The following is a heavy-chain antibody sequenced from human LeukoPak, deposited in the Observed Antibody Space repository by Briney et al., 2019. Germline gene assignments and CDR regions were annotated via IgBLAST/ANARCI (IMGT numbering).Heavy chain of an antibody. CDR2: IYHSGST. D-gene: IGHD3-3*01. CDR3: ARALEWLTADP. V-gene: IGHV4-30-2*01. Sequence: SETLSLTCTVSGGSISSGGYYWSWIRQPPGKGLEWIGYIYHSGSTYYNPSLKSRVTISVDRSKNQFSLKLSSVTAADTAVYYCARALEWLTADPWGQGTLVTVSS. J-gene: IGHJ5*02. CDR1: GGSISSGGYY.